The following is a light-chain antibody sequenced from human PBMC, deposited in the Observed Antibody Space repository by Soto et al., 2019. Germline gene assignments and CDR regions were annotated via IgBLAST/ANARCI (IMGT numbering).Light chain of an antibody. Sequence: QSALTQPASVSGSPGQSITISCTGTSSDIGRYNLVSWYQQHPGKAPKLIIYEDIERPSGVSDRFSGSKSGNTASLTISGLQTEDDADYYCCSYAGGASVVFGVGSKLTVL. J-gene: IGLJ2*01. CDR1: SSDIGRYNL. V-gene: IGLV2-23*01. CDR2: EDI. CDR3: CSYAGGASVV.